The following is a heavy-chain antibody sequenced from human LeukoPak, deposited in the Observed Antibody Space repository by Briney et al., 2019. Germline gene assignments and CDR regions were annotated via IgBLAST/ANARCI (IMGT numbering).Heavy chain of an antibody. Sequence: GGSLRLSCAASGFTFSSYGMHWVRQAPGKGLEWVAVISYDGSNKYYADSVKGRFTISRDNSKNTLYLQMNSLRAEDTAVYYCAKHMVRSPGGYYYGMDVWGQGTTVTVSS. CDR1: GFTFSSYG. CDR3: AKHMVRSPGGYYYGMDV. V-gene: IGHV3-30*18. J-gene: IGHJ6*02. CDR2: ISYDGSNK. D-gene: IGHD3-10*01.